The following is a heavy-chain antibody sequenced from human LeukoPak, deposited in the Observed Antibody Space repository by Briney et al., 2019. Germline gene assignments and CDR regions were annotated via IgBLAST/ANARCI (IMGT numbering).Heavy chain of an antibody. CDR3: ARGAEYFHP. CDR1: GGSITSYY. J-gene: IGHJ1*01. CDR2: IYSSGST. V-gene: IGHV4-59*01. Sequence: SETLSLTCTVSGGSITSYYWSWIRQPPGKGLEWIGYIYSSGSTNYNPSLKSRVTISVDKPKNQFSLNLSSVTAADTAVYYCARGAEYFHPWGQGTLVTVSS.